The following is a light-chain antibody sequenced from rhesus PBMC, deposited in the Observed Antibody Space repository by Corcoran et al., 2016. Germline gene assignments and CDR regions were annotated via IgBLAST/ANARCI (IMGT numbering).Light chain of an antibody. J-gene: IGKJ4*01. CDR1: QSVSSS. CDR3: QQYSNWPLT. CDR2: VAS. Sequence: EIVMTQSPATLSLSPGERATLSCRASQSVSSSLAWYQQKPGQAPRLLIYVASSRATGIPDRFSGSGSGTEFTLTISSLEPEDFAVYYCQQYSNWPLTFGGGTKVEIK. V-gene: IGKV3-42*03.